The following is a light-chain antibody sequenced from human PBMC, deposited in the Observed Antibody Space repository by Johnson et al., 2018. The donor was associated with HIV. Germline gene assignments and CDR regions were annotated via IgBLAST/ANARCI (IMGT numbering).Light chain of an antibody. V-gene: IGLV1-51*01. CDR3: GTGDSRLSPDV. CDR1: SSNIGNNY. Sequence: QSVLTQPPSVSSAPGQKVTISCSGSSSNIGNNYVSWYQQLPGTAPRLLIYDNNKRPSGIPDRFSGSKSGTSATLGITGLQQGDEADYYCGTGDSRLSPDVFGTGTKVTVL. J-gene: IGLJ1*01. CDR2: DNN.